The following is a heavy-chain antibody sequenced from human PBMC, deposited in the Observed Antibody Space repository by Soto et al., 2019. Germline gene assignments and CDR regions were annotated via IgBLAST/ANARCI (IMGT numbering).Heavy chain of an antibody. CDR2: INPNSGGT. CDR3: ARDRETYYYDSSGSIDY. V-gene: IGHV1-2*02. D-gene: IGHD3-22*01. CDR1: GYTVTGYY. J-gene: IGHJ4*02. Sequence: ASVKVSCKVSGYTVTGYYMHWVRQAPGQGLEWMGWINPNSGGTNYAQKFQGRVTMTRDTSISTAYMELSRLRSDDTAVYYCARDRETYYYDSSGSIDYWGKGTLVTVSS.